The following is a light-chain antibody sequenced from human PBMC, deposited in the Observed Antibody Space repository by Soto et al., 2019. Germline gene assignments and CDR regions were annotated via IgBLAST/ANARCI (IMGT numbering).Light chain of an antibody. Sequence: EIVLTQSPGTLSLSPGERATLSCRASQTITTLAWYQRKPGQAPRLLIYRVSSRATGVPDRFSGSGSGTDYTLTISRLESEDFAVYYCQQYGNLPLTFGGGTKVDIK. CDR3: QQYGNLPLT. CDR1: QTITT. CDR2: RVS. V-gene: IGKV3-20*01. J-gene: IGKJ4*01.